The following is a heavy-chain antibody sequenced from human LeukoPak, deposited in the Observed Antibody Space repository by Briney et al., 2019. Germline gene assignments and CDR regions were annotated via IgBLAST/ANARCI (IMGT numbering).Heavy chain of an antibody. V-gene: IGHV3-48*03. J-gene: IGHJ6*03. CDR2: ISSSGSTI. CDR1: GFTFSSYE. CDR3: ARIIAAHYYMDV. D-gene: IGHD6-6*01. Sequence: GGSLRLSCAASGFTFSSYEMNWVRQAPGKGLEWVSYISSSGSTIYYADSVKGRFTISRDNAKNSQYLQMNSLRAEDTAVYYCARIIAAHYYMDVWGKGTTVTVSS.